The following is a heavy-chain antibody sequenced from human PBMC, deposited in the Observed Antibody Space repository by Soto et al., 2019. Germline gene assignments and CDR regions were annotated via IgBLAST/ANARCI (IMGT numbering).Heavy chain of an antibody. D-gene: IGHD1-1*01. CDR3: ATGSFTSTGGRIGYHYNAMDV. Sequence: QVQLVQSGAEVKKPGSAVKVSCKSSGGTFSSHSINWVRQAPGQGLEWMGGIIPIFGPANFAKKFQGRVTITADESTTTAHMELSTLTSEDTALYYCATGSFTSTGGRIGYHYNAMDVWGQGTTVTVSS. J-gene: IGHJ6*02. CDR1: GGTFSSHS. V-gene: IGHV1-69*01. CDR2: IIPIFGPA.